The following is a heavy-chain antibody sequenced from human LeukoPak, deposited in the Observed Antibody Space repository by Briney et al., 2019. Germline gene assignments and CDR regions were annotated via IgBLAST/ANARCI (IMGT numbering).Heavy chain of an antibody. Sequence: ASVKVSCKASGYTFTNYAIHWVRQAPGQRPEWMGWINADNGNTKYSQHFQDRITISRDTSASTAYMELRSLRSEDKAIYYCARGRGTGGSNRDFYFYYYMDVWGTGTTVIVSS. CDR3: ARGRGTGGSNRDFYFYYYMDV. CDR2: INADNGNT. D-gene: IGHD2-15*01. J-gene: IGHJ6*03. CDR1: GYTFTNYA. V-gene: IGHV1-3*03.